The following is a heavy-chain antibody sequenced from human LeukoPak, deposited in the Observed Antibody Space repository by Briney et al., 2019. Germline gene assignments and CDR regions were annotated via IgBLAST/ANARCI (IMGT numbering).Heavy chain of an antibody. D-gene: IGHD3-22*01. V-gene: IGHV3-23*01. CDR2: ISGSGGST. J-gene: IGHJ4*02. Sequence: PGGSLRLSCAASGFTFSSYAMSWVRQAPGKGLEWVSAISGSGGSTYYADSVKGRFTISRDNSKNTLYLQMNSLRAEDTAVYYCAKYSDSSGYYCYFDYWGQGTLVTVSS. CDR1: GFTFSSYA. CDR3: AKYSDSSGYYCYFDY.